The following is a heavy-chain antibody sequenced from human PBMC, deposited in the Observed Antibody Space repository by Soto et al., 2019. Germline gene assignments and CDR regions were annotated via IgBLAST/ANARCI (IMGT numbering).Heavy chain of an antibody. J-gene: IGHJ6*02. V-gene: IGHV1-69*06. CDR1: GGTFSSYA. Sequence: QVPLVQSGAEVKKPGSSVKVSCKASGGTFSSYAISWVRQAPGQGLEWMGGIIPIFGTANYAQKFQGRVTITADKSTSTAYMELSSLRSEDTAVYYCARAAKDIVVVPAAITYYYYYGMDVWGQGTTVTVSS. D-gene: IGHD2-2*02. CDR3: ARAAKDIVVVPAAITYYYYYGMDV. CDR2: IIPIFGTA.